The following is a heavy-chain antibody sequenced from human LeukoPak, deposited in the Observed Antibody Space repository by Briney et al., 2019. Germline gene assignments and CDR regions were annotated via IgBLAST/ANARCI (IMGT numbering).Heavy chain of an antibody. D-gene: IGHD3-22*01. V-gene: IGHV3-9*03. CDR3: AKSGGSPESNGYYDYFDY. Sequence: SGGSLRLSCAASGFTFDDYAMHWVRQAPGEGVEGVSSISWNSGSIDYADSVKGRFTISRDNDENSLYLQMNSLRAEDMALYYCAKSGGSPESNGYYDYFDYWGQGTLVTVSS. CDR2: ISWNSGSI. CDR1: GFTFDDYA. J-gene: IGHJ4*02.